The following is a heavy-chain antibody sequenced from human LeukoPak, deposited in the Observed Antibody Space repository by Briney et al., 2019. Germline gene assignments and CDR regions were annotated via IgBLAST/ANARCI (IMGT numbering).Heavy chain of an antibody. CDR3: ARDLGLLGYFDY. D-gene: IGHD1-26*01. CDR2: MNHSGSA. CDR1: GGSFSAYY. V-gene: IGHV4-34*01. J-gene: IGHJ4*02. Sequence: SETLSLTCAVYGGSFSAYYWSWIRQPPGKGLEWIGEMNHSGSANYNPSLKSRVTISVDTSKNQFSLKLSSVTAADTAVYYCARDLGLLGYFDYWGQGTLVTVSS.